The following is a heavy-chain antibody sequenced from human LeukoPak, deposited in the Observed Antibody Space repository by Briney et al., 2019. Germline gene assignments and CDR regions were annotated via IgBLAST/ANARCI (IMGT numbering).Heavy chain of an antibody. Sequence: SETLSLTCTVSGGSVSCGSYYWSWIRQPPGKGLEWIGYIYYSGSTNYNPSLKSRVTISVDTSKNQFSLKLSSVTAADTAVYYCARAIVVVPAAVDAFDIWGQGTMVTVSS. CDR2: IYYSGST. D-gene: IGHD2-2*01. J-gene: IGHJ3*02. V-gene: IGHV4-61*01. CDR3: ARAIVVVPAAVDAFDI. CDR1: GGSVSCGSYY.